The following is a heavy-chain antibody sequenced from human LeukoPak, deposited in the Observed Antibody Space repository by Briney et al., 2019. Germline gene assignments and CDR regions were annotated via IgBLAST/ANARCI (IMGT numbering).Heavy chain of an antibody. J-gene: IGHJ4*02. CDR2: IYYSGST. CDR3: ARHARYSGSYSDY. V-gene: IGHV4-39*01. D-gene: IGHD1-26*01. Sequence: GSLRLSCAASGFTFSSYAMSWVRQPPGKGLEWIGSIYYSGSTYYNPSLKSRVTISVDTSKSQFSLELSSVTAADTAVYYCARHARYSGSYSDYWGQGTLVTVSS. CDR1: GFTFSSYA.